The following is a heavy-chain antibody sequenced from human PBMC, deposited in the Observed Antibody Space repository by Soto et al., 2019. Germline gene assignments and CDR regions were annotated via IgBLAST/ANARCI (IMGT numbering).Heavy chain of an antibody. CDR3: ARESYSDPVDY. CDR1: GYTFSNYG. D-gene: IGHD1-26*01. CDR2: SSTYNGNT. Sequence: QVQLVQSGAEVKKPGASVKVSCKASGYTFSNYGIAWVRQAPGQGLEWMGWSSTYNGNTEYAQNLQGRVTMTTDRSTSTAYMELRSLTSDDTAVYYCARESYSDPVDYWGQGTLVTVSP. J-gene: IGHJ4*02. V-gene: IGHV1-18*04.